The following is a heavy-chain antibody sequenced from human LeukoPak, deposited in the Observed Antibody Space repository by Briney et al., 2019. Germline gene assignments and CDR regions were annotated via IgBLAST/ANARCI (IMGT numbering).Heavy chain of an antibody. CDR1: GFTFSSYS. Sequence: GGSLRLSCAASGFTFSSYSMNWVRQAPGKGLEWVSSISSSSSYIYYADSVRGRFTISRDNAKNSLYLQMNSLRAEDTAVYYCAGPSGYSYGFFCWGQGTLITVSS. V-gene: IGHV3-21*01. CDR2: ISSSSSYI. CDR3: AGPSGYSYGFFC. J-gene: IGHJ4*02. D-gene: IGHD5-18*01.